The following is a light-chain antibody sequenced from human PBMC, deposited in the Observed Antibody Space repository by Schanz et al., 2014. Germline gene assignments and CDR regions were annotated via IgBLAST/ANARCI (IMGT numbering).Light chain of an antibody. CDR3: NSYSSSSPWV. CDR1: SSDVGSYNL. V-gene: IGLV2-14*02. Sequence: QSALTQPASVSGSPGQSITISCTGTSSDVGSYNLVSWYQQHPGKAPKLMIYEGSKRPSGVSNRFSGSKSGNAASLTISGLQAEDEAVYYCNSYSSSSPWVFGGGTKLTVL. J-gene: IGLJ3*02. CDR2: EGS.